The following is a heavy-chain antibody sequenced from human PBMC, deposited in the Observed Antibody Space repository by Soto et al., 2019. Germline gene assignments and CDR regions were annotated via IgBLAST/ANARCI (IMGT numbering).Heavy chain of an antibody. CDR3: ARGEQGVVAATYYYYYMDV. V-gene: IGHV4-34*01. CDR1: GRSFSGYY. J-gene: IGHJ6*03. CDR2: INHSGST. D-gene: IGHD2-15*01. Sequence: WKTLSLTCAVYGRSFSGYYWSWIRQPPGKGLEWIGEINHSGSTNYNPSLKSRVTISVDTSKNQFSLKLSSVTAADTAVYYCARGEQGVVAATYYYYYMDVWGKGTTVTVSS.